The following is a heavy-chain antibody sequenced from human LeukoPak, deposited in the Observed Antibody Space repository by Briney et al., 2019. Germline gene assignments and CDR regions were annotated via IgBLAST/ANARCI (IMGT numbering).Heavy chain of an antibody. V-gene: IGHV3-72*01. CDR1: GFTFSDHY. J-gene: IGHJ4*02. Sequence: GGCLRLSCAVSGFTFSDHYMEWVRQAPGKGLEWVGRSRNRANSYTTEYAASVKGRFTISRDDSKNSPYLQMNSLETEDTAMYYCARSEAGVGTSTWAAFDYWGQGTLVTVSS. CDR3: ARSEAGVGTSTWAAFDY. CDR2: SRNRANSYTT. D-gene: IGHD1-26*01.